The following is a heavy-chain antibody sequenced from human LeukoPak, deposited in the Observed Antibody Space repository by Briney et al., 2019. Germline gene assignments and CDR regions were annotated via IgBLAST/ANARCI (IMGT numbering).Heavy chain of an antibody. CDR1: GYTFTNFG. J-gene: IGHJ4*02. Sequence: RASVKVSCKASGYTFTNFGISWVRQAPGQGREWMGWISAYNGNTNYAQRLQGRVTMTTDTSTSTAYMELRSLRSDDTAVYYCARDRDYGDYNTQDLFVYWGQGTLVTVSS. V-gene: IGHV1-18*01. D-gene: IGHD4-17*01. CDR3: ARDRDYGDYNTQDLFVY. CDR2: ISAYNGNT.